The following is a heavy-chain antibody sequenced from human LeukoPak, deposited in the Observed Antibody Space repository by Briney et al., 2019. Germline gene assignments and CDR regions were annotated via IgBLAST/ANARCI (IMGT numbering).Heavy chain of an antibody. V-gene: IGHV5-51*01. J-gene: IGHJ1*01. CDR2: IYPGDSDT. CDR1: GYSFTTYW. Sequence: GESLKISCKGSGYSFTTYWIGWVRQMPGKGLEWMGIIYPGDSDTRYSPSFQGQVTISVDKSISTAYLQWSSLKASGTAMYYCARLPYYYDRSGDRRAEYFQYWGQGTLVTVSS. CDR3: ARLPYYYDRSGDRRAEYFQY. D-gene: IGHD3-22*01.